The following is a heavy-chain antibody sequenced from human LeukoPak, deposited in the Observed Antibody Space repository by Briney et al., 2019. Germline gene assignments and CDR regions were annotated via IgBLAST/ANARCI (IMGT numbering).Heavy chain of an antibody. Sequence: PSQTLSLTCTVSGGSISSGDYYWSWIPQPPGKGLEWIGYIYYSGSTYYNPSLKSRVTISVDTSKNQFSLKLSSVTAADTAVYYCARVSGLQGSLDAFDIWGQGTMVTVSS. CDR3: ARVSGLQGSLDAFDI. D-gene: IGHD2-15*01. CDR1: GGSISSGDYY. CDR2: IYYSGST. V-gene: IGHV4-30-4*08. J-gene: IGHJ3*02.